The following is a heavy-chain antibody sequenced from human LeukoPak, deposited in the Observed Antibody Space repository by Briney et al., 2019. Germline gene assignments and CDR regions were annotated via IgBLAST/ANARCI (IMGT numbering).Heavy chain of an antibody. J-gene: IGHJ4*02. CDR2: IYSSGST. CDR3: ARDYDY. CDR1: GGSISGYC. V-gene: IGHV4-4*07. Sequence: SESLSLTCTVSGGSISGYCWSWIRQPAGKGLEWIGRIYSSGSTNYNPYLKSRVTMSVDTSKKQFSLKLSSVTAADTALYYCARDYDYWGQGTLVTVSS.